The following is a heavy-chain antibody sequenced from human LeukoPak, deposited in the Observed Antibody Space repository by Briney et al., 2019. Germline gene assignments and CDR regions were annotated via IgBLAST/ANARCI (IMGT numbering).Heavy chain of an antibody. Sequence: GRSLRLSCAASGLTFSSYAMHGVRQARGKGLEGVGVISYDGSNKYYADSVKGRFTNSRDNSKNTLYLQMNGLRAEDTAVYDCAKRGYCSSTSCYPLSDAFDIWGQGTMVTVFS. J-gene: IGHJ3*02. CDR2: ISYDGSNK. V-gene: IGHV3-30*18. CDR3: AKRGYCSSTSCYPLSDAFDI. CDR1: GLTFSSYA. D-gene: IGHD2-2*01.